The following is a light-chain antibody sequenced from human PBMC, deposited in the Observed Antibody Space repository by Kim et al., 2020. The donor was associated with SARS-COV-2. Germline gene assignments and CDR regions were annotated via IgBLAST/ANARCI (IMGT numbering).Light chain of an antibody. CDR3: QQRSNWLT. CDR2: DVS. V-gene: IGKV3-11*01. CDR1: QTVGSY. J-gene: IGKJ4*01. Sequence: SLSLGERATLSCRASQTVGSYLAWYQQRPGHPPRLLIYDVSTRATGIPARFSGSGSGTDFTLTISSLEPEDFAVYYCQQRSNWLTFGGGTKVDIK.